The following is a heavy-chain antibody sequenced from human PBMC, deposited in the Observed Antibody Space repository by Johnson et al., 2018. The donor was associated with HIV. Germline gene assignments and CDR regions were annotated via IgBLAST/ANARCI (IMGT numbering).Heavy chain of an antibody. D-gene: IGHD1-26*01. CDR1: GFTFDDYG. V-gene: IGHV3-20*04. CDR2: INWNGGST. J-gene: IGHJ3*02. Sequence: VQLVESGGGVVRPGGSLRLSCAASGFTFDDYGMRWVRQAPGKGLEWVSGINWNGGSTGYADSVKARFTISRDNAKNSLYLQMNSLRAEDTALYYCAGDREVGARSVAFDIWGQGTMVTVSS. CDR3: AGDREVGARSVAFDI.